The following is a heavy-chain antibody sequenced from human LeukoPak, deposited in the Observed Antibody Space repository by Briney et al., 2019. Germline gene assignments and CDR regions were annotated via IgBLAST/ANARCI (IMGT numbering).Heavy chain of an antibody. D-gene: IGHD6-19*01. V-gene: IGHV3-48*03. CDR2: ISSSGSTK. Sequence: GGSLRLSCTASGFIFSSYEMNWVRQAPGKGLEWVSYISSSGSTKYYADSVKGRFTISRDNAKNSLYLQMNSLRVEDTALYYCARGPHPYTSGWYHFDYWGQGTLVTVSS. CDR3: ARGPHPYTSGWYHFDY. CDR1: GFIFSSYE. J-gene: IGHJ4*02.